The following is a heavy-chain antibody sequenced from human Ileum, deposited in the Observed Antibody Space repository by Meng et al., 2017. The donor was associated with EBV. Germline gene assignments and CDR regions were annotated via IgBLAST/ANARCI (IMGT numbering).Heavy chain of an antibody. CDR3: ALRPRQLLRGWFDS. CDR1: GFSLSTSGVG. CDR2: IHGQGDK. Sequence: QIPLKESDPTVVKPPQTLKLTCTFSGFSLSTSGVGVGWIRQPPGKALEWLAMIHGQGDKHYSPSLTSRLTITKDTSKNQVVLTMTNMDSVDTATYYCALRPRQLLRGWFDSWGQGALVTVSS. D-gene: IGHD6-13*01. J-gene: IGHJ5*01. V-gene: IGHV2-5*01.